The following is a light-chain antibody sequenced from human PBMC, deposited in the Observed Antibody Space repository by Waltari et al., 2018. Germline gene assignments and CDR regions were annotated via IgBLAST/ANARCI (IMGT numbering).Light chain of an antibody. CDR2: WAS. J-gene: IGKJ2*01. Sequence: DIVMTQSPDSLAVSLGERATVKCKSSQSLLYSPNNKKCLAWYQQKPGQAPKLLIYWASTRESGVPDRFSGSGSGTDFTLTVSSLQPEDVAIYYCQQYYTTPYTFGQGTKLEIK. V-gene: IGKV4-1*01. CDR1: QSLLYSPNNKKC. CDR3: QQYYTTPYT.